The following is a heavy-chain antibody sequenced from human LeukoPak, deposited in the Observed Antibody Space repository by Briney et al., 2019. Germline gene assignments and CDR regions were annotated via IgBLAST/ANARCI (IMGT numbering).Heavy chain of an antibody. CDR3: ARQSDYGGNSDY. Sequence: SVKVSCKAFGGTFSSYAISWVRQAPGQGLEWMGRIIPILGIANYAQKFQGRVTITADKSTSTAYMELSSLRSEDTAVYYCARQSDYGGNSDYWGQGTLVTVSS. CDR1: GGTFSSYA. V-gene: IGHV1-69*04. J-gene: IGHJ4*02. D-gene: IGHD4-23*01. CDR2: IIPILGIA.